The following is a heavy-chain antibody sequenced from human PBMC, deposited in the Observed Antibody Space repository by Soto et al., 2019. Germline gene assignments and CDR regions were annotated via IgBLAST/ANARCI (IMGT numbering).Heavy chain of an antibody. CDR3: ARDKYPVLRYFDWYPFDY. CDR1: GFTFSSYS. J-gene: IGHJ4*02. V-gene: IGHV3-48*01. D-gene: IGHD3-9*01. CDR2: ISSSSSTI. Sequence: GGSLRLSCAASGFTFSSYSMNWVRQAPGKGLEWVSYISSSSSTIYYADSVKGRFTISRDNAKNSLYLQMNSLRAEDTAVYYCARDKYPVLRYFDWYPFDYWGQGTLVTVSS.